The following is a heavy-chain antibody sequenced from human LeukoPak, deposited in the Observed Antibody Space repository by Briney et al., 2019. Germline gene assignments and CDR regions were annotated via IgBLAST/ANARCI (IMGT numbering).Heavy chain of an antibody. Sequence: GGSLRLSCAASGFTFSTYSMNWVRQAPGKGLEWGSSISSSSSYIYYADSVKGRFTISRDNAKNSLYLQMNSLRAEDTAVYYCARDLMVRGVKPIDVWGKGTTLTVSS. D-gene: IGHD3-10*01. J-gene: IGHJ6*03. CDR2: ISSSSSYI. V-gene: IGHV3-21*01. CDR3: ARDLMVRGVKPIDV. CDR1: GFTFSTYS.